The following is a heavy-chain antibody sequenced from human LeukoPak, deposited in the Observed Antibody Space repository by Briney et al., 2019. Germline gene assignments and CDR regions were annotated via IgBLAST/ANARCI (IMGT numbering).Heavy chain of an antibody. J-gene: IGHJ4*02. CDR2: ISYDGSSK. Sequence: GGSLRLSCAASGFTFSSFVMHWVRQAPGKGLEWVALISYDGSSKYYADSVKGRFTISRDNSKNTLYLQMNSLRAEDTAVYYCARDGGYGDYLDYWGQGTLVTVSS. D-gene: IGHD5-12*01. V-gene: IGHV3-30-3*01. CDR1: GFTFSSFV. CDR3: ARDGGYGDYLDY.